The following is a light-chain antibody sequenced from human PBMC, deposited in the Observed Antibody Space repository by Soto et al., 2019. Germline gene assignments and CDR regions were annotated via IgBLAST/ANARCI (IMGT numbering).Light chain of an antibody. CDR1: QTIDNY. CDR2: GTF. J-gene: IGKJ4*01. CDR3: QQSYITPLT. V-gene: IGKV1-39*01. Sequence: DIPMTQSPSSLSASVGDRVTITCRSSQTIDNYMNWYVQRPGKVPELLIYGTFILQSGVPSRFSGSGSGTDFTLTINSLQPEDLATYYCQQSYITPLTFGGGTKVEIK.